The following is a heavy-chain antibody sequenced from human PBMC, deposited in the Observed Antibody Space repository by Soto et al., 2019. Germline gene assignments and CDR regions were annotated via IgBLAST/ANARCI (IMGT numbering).Heavy chain of an antibody. CDR3: AKDPFLYYYGMDV. V-gene: IGHV3-23*01. CDR1: GFTFSSYG. Sequence: EVQLLESGGGLVQPGGSLRLSCAASGFTFSSYGMSWVRQAPGKGLEWVSSISGSGGSTYYADSVKGQFTISRDNSKNTPYLHMNSLRAEDTAVYYCAKDPFLYYYGMDVWGQGTTVTVSS. CDR2: ISGSGGST. J-gene: IGHJ6*02.